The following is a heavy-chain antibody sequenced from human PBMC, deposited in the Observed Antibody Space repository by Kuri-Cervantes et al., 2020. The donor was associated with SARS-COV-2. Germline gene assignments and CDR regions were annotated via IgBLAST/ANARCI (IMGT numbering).Heavy chain of an antibody. Sequence: GGSLRLSCAASGFTFSSYAMHWVRQAPGKGLEWVSLISYDGSNKYYADSVKGRFTISRDNSKNTLYLQMNSLRAEDTAVYYCARLSLGVVVAATDYWGQGTLVTVSS. V-gene: IGHV3-30-3*01. J-gene: IGHJ4*02. CDR1: GFTFSSYA. D-gene: IGHD2-15*01. CDR2: ISYDGSNK. CDR3: ARLSLGVVVAATDY.